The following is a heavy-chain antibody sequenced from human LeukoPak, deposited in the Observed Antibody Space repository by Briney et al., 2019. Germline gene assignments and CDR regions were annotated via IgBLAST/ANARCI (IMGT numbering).Heavy chain of an antibody. Sequence: SETLSLTCIVSGGSGDTVSSSTYYWGWIRQPPGKGLEWIGNIYYTGSTYYNPSLKSRVTMSVDTSKNQFSLKVSSVTAADTAVSYCARLSKGRYFDYIIYSCGQGTLVTVSS. V-gene: IGHV4-39*01. CDR1: GGSGDTVSSSTYY. D-gene: IGHD3-9*01. J-gene: IGHJ4*02. CDR2: IYYTGST. CDR3: ARLSKGRYFDYIIYS.